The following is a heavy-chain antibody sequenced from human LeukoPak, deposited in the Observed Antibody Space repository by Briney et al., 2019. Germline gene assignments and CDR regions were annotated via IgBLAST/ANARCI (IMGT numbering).Heavy chain of an antibody. CDR2: IYHSGST. Sequence: SETLSLTCAVSGGSISSGGYSWSWIRQPPGKGLEWIGYIYHSGSTYYNPSLKSRVTISVGRSKNQFSLKLSSVTAADTAVYYCARGIPGAAFDIWGQGTMVTVSS. J-gene: IGHJ3*02. V-gene: IGHV4-30-2*01. CDR1: GGSISSGGYS. CDR3: ARGIPGAAFDI. D-gene: IGHD1-26*01.